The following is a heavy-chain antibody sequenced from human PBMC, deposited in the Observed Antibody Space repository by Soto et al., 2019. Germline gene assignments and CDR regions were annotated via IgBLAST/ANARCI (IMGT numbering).Heavy chain of an antibody. CDR2: IKQDGSEK. CDR3: ARVQGYDYIWGSYRYSLHFDY. D-gene: IGHD3-16*02. CDR1: GFTFSSYW. Sequence: GGSLRLSCAASGFTFSSYWMSWVRQAPGKGLGWVANIKQDGSEKYYVDSVKGRFTISRDNAKNSLYLQMNSLRAEDTAVYYCARVQGYDYIWGSYRYSLHFDYWGQGTLVTVSS. V-gene: IGHV3-7*01. J-gene: IGHJ4*02.